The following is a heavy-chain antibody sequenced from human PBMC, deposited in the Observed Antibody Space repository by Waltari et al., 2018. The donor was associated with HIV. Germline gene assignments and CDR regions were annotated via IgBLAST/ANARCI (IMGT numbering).Heavy chain of an antibody. V-gene: IGHV1-8*01. J-gene: IGHJ6*02. CDR3: ARLGYCSSTSCYYYYYYYGMDV. Sequence: QVQLVQSGAEVKKPGASVKVSCKASGYTFTSNDLNWLGQALAQGLEWMGWMNPNSGNTGYAQKFQGRVTMTRNTSISTAYMELSSLRSEDTAVYYCARLGYCSSTSCYYYYYYYGMDVWGQGTTVTVSS. CDR2: MNPNSGNT. D-gene: IGHD2-2*01. CDR1: GYTFTSND.